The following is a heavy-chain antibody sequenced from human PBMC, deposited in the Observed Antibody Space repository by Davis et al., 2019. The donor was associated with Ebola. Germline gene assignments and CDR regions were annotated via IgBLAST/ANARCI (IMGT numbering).Heavy chain of an antibody. V-gene: IGHV5-51*01. CDR2: IYPADSDT. J-gene: IGHJ6*03. CDR1: GYSFTTNW. Sequence: GESLKISCKASGYSFTTNWIGWVRQTPGKGPEWMGIIYPADSDTRYSPSFEGQVTISVDKSINTAYLQWSSLKASDTAMYYCARRPAVVMGAMDVWGKGTTVTVSS. CDR3: ARRPAVVMGAMDV. D-gene: IGHD3-22*01.